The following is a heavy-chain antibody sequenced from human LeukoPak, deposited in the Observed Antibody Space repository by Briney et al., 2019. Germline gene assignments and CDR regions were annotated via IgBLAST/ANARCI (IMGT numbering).Heavy chain of an antibody. CDR1: GGSISSYY. J-gene: IGHJ4*02. CDR2: MYSSGST. Sequence: PSETLSLTCTVSGGSISSYYWSWIRQPAGKGLEYIGRMYSSGSTYYNPSLKSRVTMSVDTSKNQFSLKLSSVTAADTAMYYCAGSRYCSGGTCYATFDYWGQGTLVTVSS. CDR3: AGSRYCSGGTCYATFDY. V-gene: IGHV4-4*07. D-gene: IGHD2-15*01.